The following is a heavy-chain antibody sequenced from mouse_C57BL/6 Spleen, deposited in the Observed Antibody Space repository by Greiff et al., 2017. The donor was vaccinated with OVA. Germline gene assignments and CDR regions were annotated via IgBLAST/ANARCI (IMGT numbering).Heavy chain of an antibody. CDR3: ARLTGTGAY. CDR1: GYTFTSYW. V-gene: IGHV1-64*01. CDR2: IHPTSGST. D-gene: IGHD4-1*01. J-gene: IGHJ3*01. Sequence: QVQLQQPGAELVKPGASVKLSCKASGYTFTSYWMHWVKQRPGQGLEWIGMIHPTSGSTNYNEKFKSKATLTVDKSSSTAYKQLSSLTSEDSAVYYCARLTGTGAYWGQGTLVTVSA.